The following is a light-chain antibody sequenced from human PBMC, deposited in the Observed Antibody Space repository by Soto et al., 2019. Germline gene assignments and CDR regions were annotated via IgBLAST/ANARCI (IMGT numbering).Light chain of an antibody. Sequence: DIQMAQSPSTLSASIGDKVTITCRATQSIGSWLAWYQHKPGEAPKLLIYDASDLETGVPLRFSGRGSETEFTLTINGLQPDDFATYYCQQYNSFPRTFGQGTKVDIK. J-gene: IGKJ1*01. V-gene: IGKV1-5*01. CDR3: QQYNSFPRT. CDR1: QSIGSW. CDR2: DAS.